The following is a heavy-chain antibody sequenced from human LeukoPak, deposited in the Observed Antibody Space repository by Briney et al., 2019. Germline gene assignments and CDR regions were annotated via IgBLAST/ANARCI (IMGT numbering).Heavy chain of an antibody. CDR2: ISYDGSNK. J-gene: IGHJ3*02. CDR1: GFTFSSYG. CDR3: ARGPNCSGGSCYSTGALDAFDI. V-gene: IGHV3-30*03. Sequence: PGGSLRLSCAATGFTFSSYGMHWVRQAPGKGLEWVAVISYDGSNKYYADSVKGRFTISRDNSKNTLYLQMNSLRAEDTAVYYCARGPNCSGGSCYSTGALDAFDIWGQGTMVTVSS. D-gene: IGHD2-15*01.